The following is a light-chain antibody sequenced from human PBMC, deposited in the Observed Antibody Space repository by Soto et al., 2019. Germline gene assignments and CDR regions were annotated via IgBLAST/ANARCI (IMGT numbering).Light chain of an antibody. V-gene: IGLV2-8*01. J-gene: IGLJ2*01. Sequence: HSALTQPPSASGSPRQSVTISCTGTSSDVGGYNYVSWYQQHPGKVPKLLIYEVTRRPSGVPDRFSGSKSGNTASLTVSALQAEDEAHYYCSSYAGNNVVIFGGGTKVTVL. CDR2: EVT. CDR1: SSDVGGYNY. CDR3: SSYAGNNVVI.